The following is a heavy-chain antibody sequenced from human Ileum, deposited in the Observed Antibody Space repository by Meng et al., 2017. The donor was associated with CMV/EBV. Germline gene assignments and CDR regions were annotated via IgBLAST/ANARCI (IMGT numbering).Heavy chain of an antibody. CDR1: FTFSSYS. CDR3: ARGISITMIVVVPEYFQH. Sequence: FTFSSYSMNWVRQAPGKGLEWVSSISSSSSYIYYADSVKGRFTISRDNAKNSLYLQMNSLRAEDTAVYYCARGISITMIVVVPEYFQHWGQGTLVTVSS. V-gene: IGHV3-21*01. J-gene: IGHJ1*01. CDR2: ISSSSSYI. D-gene: IGHD3-22*01.